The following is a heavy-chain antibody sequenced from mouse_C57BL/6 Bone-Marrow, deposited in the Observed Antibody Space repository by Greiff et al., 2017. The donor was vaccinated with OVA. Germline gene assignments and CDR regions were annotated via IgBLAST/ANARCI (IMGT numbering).Heavy chain of an antibody. CDR1: GYSFTGYY. CDR3: ARTYYGSYAWFAY. J-gene: IGHJ3*01. V-gene: IGHV1-42*01. CDR2: INPSTGGT. D-gene: IGHD2-10*01. Sequence: EVQLQQSGPELVKPGASVKISCKASGYSFTGYYMNWVKQSPEKSLEWIGEINPSTGGTTYNQKFKAKATLTVDKSSSTAYMQLKSLTSEDSAVYYCARTYYGSYAWFAYWGQGTLVTVSA.